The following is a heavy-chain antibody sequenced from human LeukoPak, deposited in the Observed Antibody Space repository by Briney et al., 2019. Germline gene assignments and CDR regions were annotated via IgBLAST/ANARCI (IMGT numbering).Heavy chain of an antibody. Sequence: SETPSLTCAVYGGSFSGYYWSWIRQPPGKGLEWIGEINHSGSTNYNPSLKSRVTISVDTSKNQFSLKLSSVTAADTAVYYCARGYGSYYYGMDVWGQGTTVTVSS. CDR1: GGSFSGYY. CDR2: INHSGST. D-gene: IGHD3-10*01. V-gene: IGHV4-34*01. CDR3: ARGYGSYYYGMDV. J-gene: IGHJ6*02.